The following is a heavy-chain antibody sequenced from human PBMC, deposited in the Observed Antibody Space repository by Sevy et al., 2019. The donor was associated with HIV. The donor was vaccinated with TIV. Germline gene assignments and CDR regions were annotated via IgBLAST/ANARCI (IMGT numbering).Heavy chain of an antibody. CDR2: ISSSGSTI. Sequence: GGSLRLSCAASGFTFSDYYMSWIRQAPGKGLEWVSYISSSGSTIYYADSVKGRFTISRDNAKNSLYLQMNSLRAEDTAVYYCASFRGYQLLYGGWFDPWGQGTLVTVSS. CDR3: ASFRGYQLLYGGWFDP. J-gene: IGHJ5*02. V-gene: IGHV3-11*01. D-gene: IGHD2-2*02. CDR1: GFTFSDYY.